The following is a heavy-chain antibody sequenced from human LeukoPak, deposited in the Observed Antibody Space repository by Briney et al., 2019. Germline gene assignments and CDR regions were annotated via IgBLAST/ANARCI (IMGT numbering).Heavy chain of an antibody. V-gene: IGHV3-9*01. J-gene: IGHJ4*02. CDR3: AKDKYSSSLSEFDY. Sequence: PGGSLRLSCAASGFSFDDHAMHWVRQAPGKGLEWVSGISWNSNSIGYADSVKGRFTISRDNAKNSLYLQMNSLTSEDTAVYYCAKDKYSSSLSEFDYWGQGTLVTVSS. CDR1: GFSFDDHA. D-gene: IGHD6-13*01. CDR2: ISWNSNSI.